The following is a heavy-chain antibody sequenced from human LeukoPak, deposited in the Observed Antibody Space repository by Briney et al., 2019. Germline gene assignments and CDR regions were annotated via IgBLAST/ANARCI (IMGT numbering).Heavy chain of an antibody. V-gene: IGHV3-64*01. J-gene: IGHJ3*02. D-gene: IGHD1-26*01. Sequence: PGGSLRLSCAASGFTFSSYAMHWVRQAPGKGLVCVSAISSNGGSTYYANSVKGRFTISRDNSKNTLYLQMGSLRAEDMAVYYCARGSGSLGAFDIWGQGTMVTVSS. CDR3: ARGSGSLGAFDI. CDR2: ISSNGGST. CDR1: GFTFSSYA.